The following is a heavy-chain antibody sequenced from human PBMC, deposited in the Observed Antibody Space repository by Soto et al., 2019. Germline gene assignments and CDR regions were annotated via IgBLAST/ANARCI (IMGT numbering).Heavy chain of an antibody. J-gene: IGHJ6*02. CDR3: ARGREYSSSWYFVFRRPGPRGYYYYGMDV. D-gene: IGHD6-13*01. Sequence: GASGKGSCKGFGYSFTSYVIGWVRQATGQGLEWKGWMNPNSGNTGYAQKFQGRDTMTRNTSISTAYMELSSLRSEDTAVYYCARGREYSSSWYFVFRRPGPRGYYYYGMDVWGQGTTVTVSS. CDR2: MNPNSGNT. V-gene: IGHV1-8*01. CDR1: GYSFTSYV.